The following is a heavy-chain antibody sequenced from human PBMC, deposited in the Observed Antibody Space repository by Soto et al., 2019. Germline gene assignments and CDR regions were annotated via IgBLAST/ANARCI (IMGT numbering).Heavy chain of an antibody. V-gene: IGHV4-34*01. J-gene: IGHJ5*02. Sequence: PSETLSLTCAVYGGSFSGYYWSWIRQPPGKGLEWIGEINHSGSTNYNPSLKSRVTISVDTSKNQFSLKLSSVTAADTAVYYCARGSNIVVVVAATHSQNNWFDPWGQGXLVTVSS. CDR3: ARGSNIVVVVAATHSQNNWFDP. CDR2: INHSGST. D-gene: IGHD2-15*01. CDR1: GGSFSGYY.